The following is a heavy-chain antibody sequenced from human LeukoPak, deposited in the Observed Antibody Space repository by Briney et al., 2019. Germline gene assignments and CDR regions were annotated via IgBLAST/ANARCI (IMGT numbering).Heavy chain of an antibody. Sequence: ASVKVSCKASGYTFTGYYMHWVRQAPGQGLEWMGWINPNSGGTNYAQKFQGRVTMTRDTSISTAYMELRRLRSDDTAVYYCARKADSSGSYYFDYWGQGTLVTVSS. J-gene: IGHJ4*02. CDR1: GYTFTGYY. D-gene: IGHD1-26*01. CDR2: INPNSGGT. CDR3: ARKADSSGSYYFDY. V-gene: IGHV1-2*02.